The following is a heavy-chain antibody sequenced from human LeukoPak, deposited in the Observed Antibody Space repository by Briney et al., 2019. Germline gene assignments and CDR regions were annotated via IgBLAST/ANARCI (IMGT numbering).Heavy chain of an antibody. J-gene: IGHJ4*02. Sequence: PSQTLSPTCTVSGGSISSGGYYWSWIRQHPGKGLEWIGYIYYSGSTYYNPSLKSRVTISVDTSKNQFSLKLSSVTAADTAVYYCARSPSSSTTLFDYWGQGTLVTVSS. V-gene: IGHV4-31*03. CDR1: GGSISSGGYY. D-gene: IGHD6-13*01. CDR2: IYYSGST. CDR3: ARSPSSSTTLFDY.